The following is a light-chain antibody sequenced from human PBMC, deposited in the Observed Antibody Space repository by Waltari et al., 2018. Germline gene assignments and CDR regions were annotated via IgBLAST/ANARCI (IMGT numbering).Light chain of an antibody. J-gene: IGLJ2*01. V-gene: IGLV3-1*01. CDR2: QDT. CDR3: QAWDRSTVV. CDR1: KLGNKY. Sequence: SYELTQPPSVSVSPGQTAIITCSGDKLGNKYTYWYQQKPGQSPVLVIYQDTKRPSGIPDRFSGSNSGNTATLTISGTQSMDEADYHCQAWDRSTVVFGGGTKLTVL.